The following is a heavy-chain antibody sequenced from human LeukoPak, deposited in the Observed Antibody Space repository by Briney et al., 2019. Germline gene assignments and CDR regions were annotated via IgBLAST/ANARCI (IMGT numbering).Heavy chain of an antibody. J-gene: IGHJ5*02. CDR2: IIPIFGTA. D-gene: IGHD2-21*01. CDR1: GGTFSSYA. Sequence: GASVNVSCKASGGTFSSYAISWVRQAPGQGLEWMGGIIPIFGTANYAQKFQGRVTITADESTSTAYMELSSLRSEDTAVYYCARESGPVFDNWFDPWGQGTLVTVSS. CDR3: ARESGPVFDNWFDP. V-gene: IGHV1-69*13.